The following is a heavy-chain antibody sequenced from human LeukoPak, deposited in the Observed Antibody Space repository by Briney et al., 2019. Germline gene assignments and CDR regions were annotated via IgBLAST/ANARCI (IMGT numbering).Heavy chain of an antibody. CDR1: GGSISSSSYY. CDR2: IFYSGST. J-gene: IGHJ6*03. V-gene: IGHV4-39*01. CDR3: ARHYPDIYGYSFAPYYMDV. Sequence: SETLSLTCTVSGGSISSSSYYWGWIRQPPGKGLEWIGSIFYSGSTYYNPSLQSRLTISVDTSKNQFSLKLSSVTAADTAVYYCARHYPDIYGYSFAPYYMDVWGKGTTVTVSS. D-gene: IGHD5-18*01.